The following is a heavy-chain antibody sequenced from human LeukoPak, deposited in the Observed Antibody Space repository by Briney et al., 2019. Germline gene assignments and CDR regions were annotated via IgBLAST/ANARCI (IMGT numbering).Heavy chain of an antibody. CDR1: GGSFSGYY. CDR3: ASAQYYYDSSGYYDSDAFDI. D-gene: IGHD3-22*01. J-gene: IGHJ3*02. V-gene: IGHV4-34*01. Sequence: SETLSLTCAVYGGSFSGYYWSWIRQPPGKGLEWIGEINHSGSTDYNPSLKSRVTISVDTSKNQFSLKLSSVTAADTAVYYCASAQYYYDSSGYYDSDAFDIWGQGTMVTVSS. CDR2: INHSGST.